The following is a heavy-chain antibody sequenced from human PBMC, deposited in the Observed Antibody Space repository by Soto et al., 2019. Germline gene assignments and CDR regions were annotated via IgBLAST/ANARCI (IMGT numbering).Heavy chain of an antibody. CDR2: IHYSGST. CDR3: ARGYRFMDY. CDR1: GGSISSDY. V-gene: IGHV4-59*01. D-gene: IGHD1-1*01. Sequence: WETLSLTCTVSGGSISSDYWSWIRQPPGKGLEWIGYIHYSGSTNYNPSLKSRVTISVDTSNYQFSLNLTSVTAADTALYYCARGYRFMDYWGQGTLVTVSS. J-gene: IGHJ4*02.